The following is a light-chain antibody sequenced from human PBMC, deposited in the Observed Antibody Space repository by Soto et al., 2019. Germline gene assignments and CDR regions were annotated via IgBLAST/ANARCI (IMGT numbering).Light chain of an antibody. Sequence: DIQLTQSPSPLSESLGDKLTITSRASQTISSWLAWYQQKPGKAPKLLIYKASTLKSGVPSRFSGSGSGTEFTLTISSLQPDDFATYYCQHYNSYSEAFGQGTKVDIK. V-gene: IGKV1-5*03. J-gene: IGKJ1*01. CDR3: QHYNSYSEA. CDR1: QTISSW. CDR2: KAS.